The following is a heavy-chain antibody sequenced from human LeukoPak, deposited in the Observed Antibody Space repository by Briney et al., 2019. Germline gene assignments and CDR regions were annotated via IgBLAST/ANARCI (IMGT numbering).Heavy chain of an antibody. CDR2: ISAYNGNT. J-gene: IGHJ4*02. CDR3: ARIRCSGGSCYFGDY. V-gene: IGHV1-18*01. CDR1: GYTFTSYG. Sequence: ASVKVSCKASGYTFTSYGISWVRQAPGQGLEWMGWISAYNGNTNYAQKLQGRVTMTTDTSTSTAYMELRSLRCDDTAVYFCARIRCSGGSCYFGDYGRQGTLVTLP. D-gene: IGHD2-15*01.